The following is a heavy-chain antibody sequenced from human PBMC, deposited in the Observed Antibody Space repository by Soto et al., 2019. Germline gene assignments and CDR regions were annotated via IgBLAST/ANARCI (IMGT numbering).Heavy chain of an antibody. J-gene: IGHJ4*02. V-gene: IGHV1-2*04. CDR2: INPNSGGT. D-gene: IGHD3-22*01. CDR1: GFTFTGYY. CDR3: ARGLYYYDSSGKFDY. Sequence: ASVKVSCKASGFTFTGYYMHWVQQAPGQGLEWMGWINPNSGGTNYAQKFQGWVTMTRDTSISTAYMELSRLRSDDTAVYYCARGLYYYDSSGKFDYWGQGTLVTVSS.